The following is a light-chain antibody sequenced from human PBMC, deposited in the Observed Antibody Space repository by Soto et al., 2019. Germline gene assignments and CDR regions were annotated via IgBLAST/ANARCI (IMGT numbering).Light chain of an antibody. V-gene: IGKV3-15*01. CDR1: QSVSSN. CDR3: QHYNNSPRT. CDR2: GAS. J-gene: IGKJ1*01. Sequence: EIVMTQSPATLSVSPGERATLSCRASQSVSSNLAWYQQKPGQAPRLLIYGASTRATGIPARFSGSGSGTDFTLTISSLQSEDFAVYYCQHYNNSPRTFGQGTKVEIK.